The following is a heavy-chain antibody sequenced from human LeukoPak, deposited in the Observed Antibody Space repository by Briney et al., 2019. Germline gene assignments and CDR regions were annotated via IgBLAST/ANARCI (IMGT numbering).Heavy chain of an antibody. CDR3: ARGRGYYARDY. CDR1: GYSISSGYY. J-gene: IGHJ4*02. CDR2: INHSGST. D-gene: IGHD3-22*01. V-gene: IGHV4-34*01. Sequence: SETLSLTCTVSGYSISSGYYWSWIRQPPGQGLEWIGEINHSGSTNYNPSLKSRVTISVDTSKNQFSLKLSSVTAADTAVYYCARGRGYYARDYWGQGTLVTVSS.